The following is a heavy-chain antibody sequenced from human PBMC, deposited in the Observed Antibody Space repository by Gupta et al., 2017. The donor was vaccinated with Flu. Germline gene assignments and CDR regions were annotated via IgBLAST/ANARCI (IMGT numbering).Heavy chain of an antibody. V-gene: IGHV3-48*03. Sequence: EVQLVESGGGLVQPGGSLRLSCAASGLTFSSYDMNWVRPAPGKGLEWVSYISSSGSTIYYADSVKGRFTISRDNAKNSLYLQMNSLRAEDTAVYYCARVRRRYYYDSSGYYSDGMDVWGQGTTVTVSS. D-gene: IGHD3-22*01. CDR2: ISSSGSTI. CDR1: GLTFSSYD. CDR3: ARVRRRYYYDSSGYYSDGMDV. J-gene: IGHJ6*02.